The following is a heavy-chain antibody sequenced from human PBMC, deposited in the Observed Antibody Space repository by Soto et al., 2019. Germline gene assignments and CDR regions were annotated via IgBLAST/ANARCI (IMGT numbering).Heavy chain of an antibody. D-gene: IGHD4-4*01. CDR1: GGSFRNFV. Sequence: QVQLVQSGAEVKKPGSSVKVSCKASGGSFRNFVISWVRQAPGKGLEWMGGIIPNSGTTNYAQKFQGKVTITADESTSTAYMELSGLTSEDTSLYYCARDLAGEATIRFWGQGTLVTVSS. CDR3: ARDLAGEATIRF. CDR2: IIPNSGTT. J-gene: IGHJ4*02. V-gene: IGHV1-69*01.